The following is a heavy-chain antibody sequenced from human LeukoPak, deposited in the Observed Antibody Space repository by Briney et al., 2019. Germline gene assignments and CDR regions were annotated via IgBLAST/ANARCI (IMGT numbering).Heavy chain of an antibody. D-gene: IGHD2-2*01. CDR3: ASPVPAATQSEYFQH. CDR1: VGTFSSYA. CDR2: IIPIFGTA. V-gene: IGHV1-69*13. Sequence: SVKVSCKASVGTFSSYAISWVRQAPGQGLDWVGRIIPIFGTATSAQKFQGRFTITPDESTSTAYMELSSLRSEDTAVYYCASPVPAATQSEYFQHWGQGTLVTVSS. J-gene: IGHJ1*01.